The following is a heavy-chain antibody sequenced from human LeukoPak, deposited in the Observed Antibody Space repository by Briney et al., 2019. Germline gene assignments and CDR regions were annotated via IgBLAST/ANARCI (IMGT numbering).Heavy chain of an antibody. V-gene: IGHV3-7*03. Sequence: GGSLRLSCEVSGFTFSSSWMTWVRQAPGKGLEWVANIKEDGSEKYYVDSVKGRFTISRDNAKNSLYLQMNSLRAEDTAVYYCARDRRAHGYWGQGTLVTVSS. CDR1: GFTFSSSW. CDR3: ARDRRAHGY. J-gene: IGHJ4*02. CDR2: IKEDGSEK.